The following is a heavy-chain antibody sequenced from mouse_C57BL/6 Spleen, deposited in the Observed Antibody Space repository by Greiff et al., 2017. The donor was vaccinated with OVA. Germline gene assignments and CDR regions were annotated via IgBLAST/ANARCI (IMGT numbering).Heavy chain of an antibody. D-gene: IGHD1-1*01. J-gene: IGHJ1*03. CDR2: IDPSDSYT. V-gene: IGHV1-59*01. Sequence: QVQLKQPGAELVRPGTSVKLSCKASGYTFTSYWMHWVKQRPGQGLEWIGVIDPSDSYTNYNQKFKGKATLTVDTSSSTAYMQLSSLTSEDSAVYYCAPITTVVAGDWYFDVWGTGTTVTVSS. CDR1: GYTFTSYW. CDR3: APITTVVAGDWYFDV.